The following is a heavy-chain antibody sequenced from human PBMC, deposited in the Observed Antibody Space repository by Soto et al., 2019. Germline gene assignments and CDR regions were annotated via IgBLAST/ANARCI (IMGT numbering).Heavy chain of an antibody. Sequence: PSETLSLTCTVSGGSISSSSYYWGWIRQPPGKGLEWIGSIYYSGSTYYNPSLKSRVTISVDTSKNQFSLKLSSVTAADTAVYYCASYGSGSYLSQMDVWGKGTTVTVSS. D-gene: IGHD3-10*01. CDR1: GGSISSSSYY. V-gene: IGHV4-39*07. CDR2: IYYSGST. CDR3: ASYGSGSYLSQMDV. J-gene: IGHJ6*04.